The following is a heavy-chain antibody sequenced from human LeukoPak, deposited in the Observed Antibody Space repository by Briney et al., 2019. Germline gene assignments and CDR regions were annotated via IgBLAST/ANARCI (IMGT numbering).Heavy chain of an antibody. CDR3: AREAGGTTGSFDY. CDR1: GFTFSSYA. V-gene: IGHV3-30-3*01. J-gene: IGHJ4*02. Sequence: GGSLRLSCAASGFTFSSYAMHWVRQAPGKGLEWVAVISYDGSNKYYADSVKGRFTISRDNSKNTLYLQMNSLRAEDTAVYYCAREAGGTTGSFDYWGQGTLVTVSS. D-gene: IGHD1-1*01. CDR2: ISYDGSNK.